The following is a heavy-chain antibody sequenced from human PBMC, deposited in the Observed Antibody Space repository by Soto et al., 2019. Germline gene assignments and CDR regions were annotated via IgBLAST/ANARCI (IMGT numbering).Heavy chain of an antibody. CDR3: ASGRDSGYGFGWFDP. V-gene: IGHV1-69*13. J-gene: IGHJ5*02. CDR2: IIPIFGTA. D-gene: IGHD5-12*01. CDR1: GGGNLRDFR. Sequence: SVKVSCKTSGGGNLRDFRTTWVRQAPGQGLEWMGGIIPIFGTANYAQKFQGRVTITADESTSTAYMELSSLRSEDTAVYYCASGRDSGYGFGWFDPWGQGTLVTVSS.